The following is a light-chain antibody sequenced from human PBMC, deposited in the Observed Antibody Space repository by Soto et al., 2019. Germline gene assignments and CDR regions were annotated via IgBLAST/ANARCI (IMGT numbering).Light chain of an antibody. Sequence: EIVMTQSPATLSVSPGERATLSCRASQSVGSIVAWYQQKPGQAPRLLIYGASTRATATPARFTGSGSGTQFTLTISSLQSEDFAVYYCQQYDSWPPHTFGQGTKVDIK. V-gene: IGKV3-15*01. CDR1: QSVGSI. CDR2: GAS. J-gene: IGKJ2*01. CDR3: QQYDSWPPHT.